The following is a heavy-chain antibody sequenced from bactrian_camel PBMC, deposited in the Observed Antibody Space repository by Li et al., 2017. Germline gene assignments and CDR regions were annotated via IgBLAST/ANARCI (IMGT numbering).Heavy chain of an antibody. CDR1: GFTSSDYC. CDR3: AAYQIWGGGTHAGYCSCGFDPD. J-gene: IGHJ4*01. D-gene: IGHD1*01. V-gene: IGHV3S1*01. Sequence: HVQLVESGGGSVQAGGSLRLSCTASGFTSSDYCMGWFRQPPGKKREGVAAIDSDGSSSIADSVLGRFTISKDNVKNTLYLQMNSLKPEDTGMYYCAAYQIWGGGTHAGYCSCGFDPDWGQGTQVTVS. CDR2: IDSDGSS.